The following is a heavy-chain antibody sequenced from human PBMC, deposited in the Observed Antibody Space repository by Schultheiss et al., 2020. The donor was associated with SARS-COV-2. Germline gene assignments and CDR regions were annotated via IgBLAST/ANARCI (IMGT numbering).Heavy chain of an antibody. V-gene: IGHV4-38-2*02. D-gene: IGHD4-23*01. CDR3: ARDPRRGGRQWTGYFDY. CDR2: INHSGST. CDR1: GYSISSGYY. Sequence: SETLSLTCAVSGYSISSGYYWGWIRQPPGKGLEWIGEINHSGSTDYNPSLKSRVTISVDTSKNQFSLKLSSVTAADTAVYYCARDPRRGGRQWTGYFDYWGQGTLVTVSS. J-gene: IGHJ4*02.